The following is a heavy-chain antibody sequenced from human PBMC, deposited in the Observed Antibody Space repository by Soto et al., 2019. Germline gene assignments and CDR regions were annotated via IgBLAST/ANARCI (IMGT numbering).Heavy chain of an antibody. CDR3: ASRASDAFDI. Sequence: QVQLQESGPGLVKPSQTLSLACTVSGGSISSGGYYWSWIRQHPGKGLEWIGYIYYSGSTYYNRSLKHRVTISVDTSKIQFSLKLSSVTAADTAVYYCASRASDAFDIWGQGTMVTVSS. CDR1: GGSISSGGYY. V-gene: IGHV4-31*03. J-gene: IGHJ3*02. CDR2: IYYSGST.